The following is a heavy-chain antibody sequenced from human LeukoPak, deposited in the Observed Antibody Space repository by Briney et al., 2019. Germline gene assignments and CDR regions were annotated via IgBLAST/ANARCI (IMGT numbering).Heavy chain of an antibody. CDR2: ISSSSSYI. V-gene: IGHV3-21*04. Sequence: KSGGSLRLSCAASGFTFSSYSMNWVRQAPGKGLEWVSSISSSSSYIYYADSVKGRFTISRDNAKNSLYLQMNSLRAEDTALNYCARDRDYGSGHFDYWGQGTLVTVSS. CDR1: GFTFSSYS. D-gene: IGHD3-10*01. J-gene: IGHJ4*02. CDR3: ARDRDYGSGHFDY.